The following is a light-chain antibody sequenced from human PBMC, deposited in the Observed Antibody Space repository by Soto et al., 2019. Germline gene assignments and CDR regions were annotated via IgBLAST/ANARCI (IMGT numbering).Light chain of an antibody. CDR3: QQFNGYPIT. CDR2: AAS. Sequence: IRVKQSPSSVSSSVGDRVTITCRASQGISSYLAWYQQKPGKAPKLLISAASTLQSGVPSRFSGSGSGTEFTLAISSLQPEDFATYYCQQFNGYPITFGQGTRLEIK. CDR1: QGISSY. V-gene: IGKV1-9*01. J-gene: IGKJ5*01.